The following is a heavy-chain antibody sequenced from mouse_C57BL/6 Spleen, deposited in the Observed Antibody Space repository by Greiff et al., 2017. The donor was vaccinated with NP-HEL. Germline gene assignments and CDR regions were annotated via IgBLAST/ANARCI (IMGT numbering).Heavy chain of an antibody. CDR3: ARYQNWEGEEYYFDY. CDR2: IYPGGGYT. D-gene: IGHD4-1*01. J-gene: IGHJ2*01. Sequence: QVQLQQSGAELVRPGTSVKMSCKASGYTFTNYWIGWAKQRPGHGLEWIGDIYPGGGYTNYNEKFKGKATLTADKSSSTAYMQFSSLTSEDSAIYYGARYQNWEGEEYYFDYWGQGTTLTVSS. V-gene: IGHV1-63*01. CDR1: GYTFTNYW.